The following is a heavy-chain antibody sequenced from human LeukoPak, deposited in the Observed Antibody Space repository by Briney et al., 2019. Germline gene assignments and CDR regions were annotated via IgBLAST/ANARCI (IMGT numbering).Heavy chain of an antibody. V-gene: IGHV4-30-2*01. Sequence: SETLSLTCAVSGGSISSGGYSWSWIRQPPGKGLEWIVYIYHSGSTYYNPSLKSRVTISVDRSKNQFSLKLSSVTAADTAVYYCARAAAGIAAAGTLGFDYWGQGTLVTVSS. D-gene: IGHD6-13*01. J-gene: IGHJ4*02. CDR3: ARAAAGIAAAGTLGFDY. CDR1: GGSISSGGYS. CDR2: IYHSGST.